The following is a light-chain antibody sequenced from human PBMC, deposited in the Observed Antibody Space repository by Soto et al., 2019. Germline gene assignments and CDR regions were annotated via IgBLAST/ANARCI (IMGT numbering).Light chain of an antibody. Sequence: DIQMTQSPSSLSASVRDRVTITCRASQSISNYLNWYQQKPGKAPKLLIYAASSLQSGVPSRFSGSGSGTDFTLTISSLQPEDFATYYCQQSYRTPHTFGQGTTLEI. CDR2: AAS. V-gene: IGKV1-39*01. J-gene: IGKJ2*01. CDR1: QSISNY. CDR3: QQSYRTPHT.